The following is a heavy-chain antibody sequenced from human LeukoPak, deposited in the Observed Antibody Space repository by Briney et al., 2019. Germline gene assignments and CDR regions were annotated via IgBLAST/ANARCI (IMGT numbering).Heavy chain of an antibody. V-gene: IGHV3-23*01. CDR2: ISGSGGST. D-gene: IGHD3-22*01. Sequence: GGSLRLSCAASGFTFSSYAMGWVRQAPGKGLEWVSAISGSGGSTYYADSVKGRFTISRDNSKNTLYLQMNSLRAEDTAVYYCAKFRAPYYYDSSGPFDYWGQGTLVTVSS. J-gene: IGHJ4*02. CDR3: AKFRAPYYYDSSGPFDY. CDR1: GFTFSSYA.